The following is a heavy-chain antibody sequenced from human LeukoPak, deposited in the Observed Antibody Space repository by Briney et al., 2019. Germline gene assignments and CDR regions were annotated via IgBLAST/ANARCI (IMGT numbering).Heavy chain of an antibody. CDR1: GFSFSSYG. V-gene: IGHV3-30*18. CDR2: ISYDGSDK. CDR3: AKNWDRLDS. D-gene: IGHD1-14*01. J-gene: IGHJ4*02. Sequence: GRSLRLSCAASGFSFSSYGMHWVRQAPGKGLEWVALISYDGSDKYYADSVKGRFTISRDNSKNTLSLQMSSLRQEDTAVYYCAKNWDRLDSWGQGTLVTVPS.